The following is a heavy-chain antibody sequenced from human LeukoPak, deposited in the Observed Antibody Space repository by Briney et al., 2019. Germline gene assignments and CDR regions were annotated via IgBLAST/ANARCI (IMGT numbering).Heavy chain of an antibody. CDR3: AKDCNGGNCYIDY. D-gene: IGHD2-15*01. CDR1: GFIFTNYA. CDR2: MSGRGVST. V-gene: IGHV3-23*01. Sequence: PGGSLRLSCAASGFIFTNYAMSWVRQAPGKGLEWVSGMSGRGVSTYYADSVKGRFTISSDNSKNTLYLQMNSLRAEDTAIYYCAKDCNGGNCYIDYWGQGTLVTVAS. J-gene: IGHJ4*02.